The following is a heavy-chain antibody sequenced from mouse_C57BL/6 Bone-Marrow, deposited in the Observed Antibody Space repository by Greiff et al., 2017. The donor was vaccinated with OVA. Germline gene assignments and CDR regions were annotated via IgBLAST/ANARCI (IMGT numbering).Heavy chain of an antibody. J-gene: IGHJ3*01. Sequence: EVKLQESGGGLVKPGGSLKLSCAASGFTFSSYAMSWVRQTPEKRLEWVATISDGGSYTYYPDNVKGRFTISRDNAKNNLYLQMSHLKSEDTAMYYCARDLPIYDGYCGFAYWGQGTLVTVSA. D-gene: IGHD2-3*01. CDR3: ARDLPIYDGYCGFAY. CDR1: GFTFSSYA. CDR2: ISDGGSYT. V-gene: IGHV5-4*01.